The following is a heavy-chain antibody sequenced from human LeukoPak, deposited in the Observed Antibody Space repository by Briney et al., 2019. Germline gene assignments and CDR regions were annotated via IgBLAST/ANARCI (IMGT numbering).Heavy chain of an antibody. CDR1: GYRFTSYW. CDR3: ARQFNVVAAAGGY. J-gene: IGHJ4*02. V-gene: IGHV5-51*01. CDR2: IYPGDSDT. D-gene: IGHD6-13*01. Sequence: GESLKISCKGSGYRFTSYWIGWVRPMPGKGLEWMGIIYPGDSDTRYSPSFQGQVTISADKSISTAYLQWSSLKASDTAMYYCARQFNVVAAAGGYWGQGTLVTVSS.